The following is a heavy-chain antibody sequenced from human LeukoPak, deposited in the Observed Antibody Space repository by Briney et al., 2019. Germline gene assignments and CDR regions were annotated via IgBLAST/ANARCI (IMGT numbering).Heavy chain of an antibody. D-gene: IGHD2-8*02. J-gene: IGHJ4*02. Sequence: SETLSLTCTVSAGSISSYYWSCIRQPPGKGLEWIGYIYYSGSTNYTPSLKSRVTISVDTSKNQFSLKLSSVTAADTAVYYCARAGGGVRSPYYFDYWGQGTLVTVSS. CDR2: IYYSGST. V-gene: IGHV4-59*01. CDR3: ARAGGGVRSPYYFDY. CDR1: AGSISSYY.